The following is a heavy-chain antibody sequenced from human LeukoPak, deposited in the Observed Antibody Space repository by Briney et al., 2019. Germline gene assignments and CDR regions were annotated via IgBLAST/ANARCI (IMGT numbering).Heavy chain of an antibody. Sequence: GGSLRLSCAASGFTFSSYAMSWVRQAPGKGLEWVSAISGSGGSTYYADSVKGRFTISRDNSKNTLYLQMNSLRAEDTAVYYCARENRQYYYDSSGYKFVAFDIWGQGTMVTVSS. D-gene: IGHD3-22*01. V-gene: IGHV3-23*01. CDR1: GFTFSSYA. CDR2: ISGSGGST. J-gene: IGHJ3*02. CDR3: ARENRQYYYDSSGYKFVAFDI.